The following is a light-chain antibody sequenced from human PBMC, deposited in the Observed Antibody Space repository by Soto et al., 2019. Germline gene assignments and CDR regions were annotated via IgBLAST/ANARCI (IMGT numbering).Light chain of an antibody. CDR1: SSDVGDYNY. CDR3: SSYTSSNTWV. V-gene: IGLV2-14*01. J-gene: IGLJ3*02. CDR2: EVS. Sequence: QSALTQPASVSGSPGQSITISCTGTSSDVGDYNYVSWYQQHPGKAPKLMIYEVSNRPSGVSNRFSGSKSGNTASLTISGLQAEDEADYYGSSYTSSNTWVFGGGTKLTVL.